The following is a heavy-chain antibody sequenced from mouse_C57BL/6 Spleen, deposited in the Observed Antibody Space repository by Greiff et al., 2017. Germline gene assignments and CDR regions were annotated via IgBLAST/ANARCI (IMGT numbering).Heavy chain of an antibody. CDR3: ARASSPFMDY. D-gene: IGHD1-1*01. J-gene: IGHJ4*01. CDR1: GYTFTSYW. Sequence: QVQLQQPGAELVKPGASVKLSCKASGYTFTSYWMQWVKQRPGQGLEWIGEIDPSDSYTNYNQKFKGKATLTVDTSSSTAYMQRSSLTSEDSAVYYCARASSPFMDYWGQGTSVTVSS. CDR2: IDPSDSYT. V-gene: IGHV1-50*01.